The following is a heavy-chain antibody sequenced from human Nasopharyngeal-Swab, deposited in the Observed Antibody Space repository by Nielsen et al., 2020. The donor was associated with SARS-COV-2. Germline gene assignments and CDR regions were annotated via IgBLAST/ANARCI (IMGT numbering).Heavy chain of an antibody. Sequence: ASVKVSCKASGYTLTEYYMHWVRQAPGQGLEWMGWINPNSGATNYAQNFQGRVTMTRDTSVSIGYMELSRLTSDDTAVYYCARNVLCSGTNCWDYYFDYWGQGTLVTVSS. CDR1: GYTLTEYY. V-gene: IGHV1-2*02. CDR3: ARNVLCSGTNCWDYYFDY. CDR2: INPNSGAT. D-gene: IGHD2-15*01. J-gene: IGHJ4*02.